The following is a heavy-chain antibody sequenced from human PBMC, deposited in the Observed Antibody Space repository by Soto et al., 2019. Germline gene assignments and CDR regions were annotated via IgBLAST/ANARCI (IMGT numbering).Heavy chain of an antibody. CDR2: IIPIFGTA. D-gene: IGHD6-6*01. Sequence: VQLVQSGAEVKKPGSSVKVSCKASGGTFSSYAISWVRQAPGQGLEWMGGIIPIFGTANYAQKFQGRVTITADEFTSTAYMELSSLRSEDTAVYYCARGRLADRPTYYGMDVWGQGTTVTVSS. CDR3: ARGRLADRPTYYGMDV. CDR1: GGTFSSYA. V-gene: IGHV1-69*01. J-gene: IGHJ6*02.